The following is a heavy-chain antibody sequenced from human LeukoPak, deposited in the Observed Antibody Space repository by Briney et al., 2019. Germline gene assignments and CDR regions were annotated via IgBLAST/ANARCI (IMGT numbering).Heavy chain of an antibody. Sequence: PSETLSLTCTVSGGSISSYYWSWIRQPPGKGLEWIGYIYYSGSTNYNPSLKSRVTISVDTPKNQFSLKLSSVTAADTAVYYCARVAAAGTAEFDYWGQGTLVTVSS. CDR1: GGSISSYY. J-gene: IGHJ4*02. V-gene: IGHV4-59*01. CDR2: IYYSGST. D-gene: IGHD6-13*01. CDR3: ARVAAAGTAEFDY.